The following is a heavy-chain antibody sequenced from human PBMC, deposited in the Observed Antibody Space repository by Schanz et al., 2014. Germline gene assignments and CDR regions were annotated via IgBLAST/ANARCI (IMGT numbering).Heavy chain of an antibody. CDR1: GFAVDNYY. J-gene: IGHJ4*02. CDR3: ARLDPYCRSGTCSRAFDF. D-gene: IGHD2-15*01. V-gene: IGHV3-66*02. CDR2: IFTDGRT. Sequence: EVQLLESGGGLVKPGGSLRLSCAASGFAVDNYYMSCVRQAPGRGLEWVSIIFTDGRTYYADSVKGRFTISRDSSKNTLFLQMNSLRTEDTAVYYCARLDPYCRSGTCSRAFDFWGQGTLVTVSS.